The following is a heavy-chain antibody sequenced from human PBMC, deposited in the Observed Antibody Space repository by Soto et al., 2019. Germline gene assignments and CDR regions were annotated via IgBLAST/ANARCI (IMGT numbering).Heavy chain of an antibody. Sequence: QAQVVQSGAEVRKPGSSVKLSCTASEGTFTSYDIAWVRQAPGQGLEWMGGIIPYYNTINYAQKFQDRVTITADDSTNTVYMELSSLRSDDTAVYFCASWASRWYPYFFDSWAQGTLVTVSS. D-gene: IGHD6-13*01. CDR3: ASWASRWYPYFFDS. CDR1: EGTFTSYD. CDR2: IIPYYNTI. J-gene: IGHJ4*02. V-gene: IGHV1-69*01.